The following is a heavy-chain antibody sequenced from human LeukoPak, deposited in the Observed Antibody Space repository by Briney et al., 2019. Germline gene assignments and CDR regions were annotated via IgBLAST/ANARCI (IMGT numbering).Heavy chain of an antibody. CDR2: ISAGGGST. V-gene: IGHV3-23*01. Sequence: GGSLRLSCAASGFTFSSYAMTWVRQAPGKGLEWVSAISAGGGSTYYADSVKGRFTISRDNSKKTLYLQLTSLRAEDTDVYYCAKAGGWTNYFDYWGQGTLVTVSS. CDR3: AKAGGWTNYFDY. J-gene: IGHJ4*02. CDR1: GFTFSSYA. D-gene: IGHD6-19*01.